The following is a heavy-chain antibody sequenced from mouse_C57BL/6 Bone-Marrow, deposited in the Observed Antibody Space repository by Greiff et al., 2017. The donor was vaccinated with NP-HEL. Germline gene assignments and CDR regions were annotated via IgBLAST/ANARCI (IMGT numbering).Heavy chain of an antibody. CDR3: ARDYYYGRAWFAY. J-gene: IGHJ3*01. D-gene: IGHD1-1*01. Sequence: VQLQQPGAELVMPGASVKLSCKASGCTFTSYWMHWVKQRPGQGLEWIGEIDPSDSYTNYNQKFKGKSTLTVDKSSSTAYMQLSSLTSEDSAVYYCARDYYYGRAWFAYWGQGTLVTVSA. V-gene: IGHV1-69*01. CDR1: GCTFTSYW. CDR2: IDPSDSYT.